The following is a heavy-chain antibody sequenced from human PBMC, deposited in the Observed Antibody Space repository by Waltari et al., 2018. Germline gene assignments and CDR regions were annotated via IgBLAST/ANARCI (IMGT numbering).Heavy chain of an antibody. Sequence: QLQLLVSGPGLVKPSETLSLTCTVSGDSINSRTHYWGWIRQPPGKGLEWIGSIYDGGNTYYNPSLRSRVTISAGTSKNHFTPELNSLTAADTAVYSCARLDFWTYYFDYWGPGKLVIVSS. CDR3: ARLDFWTYYFDY. D-gene: IGHD3-3*01. V-gene: IGHV4-39*07. J-gene: IGHJ4*02. CDR2: IYDGGNT. CDR1: GDSINSRTHY.